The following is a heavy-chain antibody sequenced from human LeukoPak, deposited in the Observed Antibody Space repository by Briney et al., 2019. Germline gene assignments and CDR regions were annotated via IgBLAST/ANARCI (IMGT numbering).Heavy chain of an antibody. CDR3: GWGSGWYQGYFNY. CDR1: RFTFSSYA. V-gene: IGHV3-23*01. CDR2: ISGGGIT. J-gene: IGHJ4*02. D-gene: IGHD6-13*01. Sequence: GPLRLSCAASRFTFSSYAMSWVRQAPGKGLARVTAISGGGITSYADSVKGRFTISRDNYKNTLHLKMISLEAEATAVYYCGWGSGWYQGYFNYGGQGMLVTVSS.